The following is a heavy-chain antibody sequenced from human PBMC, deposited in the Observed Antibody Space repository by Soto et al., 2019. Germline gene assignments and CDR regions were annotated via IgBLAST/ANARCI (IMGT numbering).Heavy chain of an antibody. CDR1: GGSFSGYY. CDR2: INHSGST. V-gene: IGHV4-34*01. D-gene: IGHD2-15*01. J-gene: IGHJ5*02. CDR3: ARTSCSGGSCYPGYLNWFDP. Sequence: SETLSLTCAVYGGSFSGYYWSWIRQPPGKGLEWIGEINHSGSTNYNPSLKSRVTISVDTSKNQFSLKLSSVTAADTAVYYCARTSCSGGSCYPGYLNWFDPWGQGTLVTVSS.